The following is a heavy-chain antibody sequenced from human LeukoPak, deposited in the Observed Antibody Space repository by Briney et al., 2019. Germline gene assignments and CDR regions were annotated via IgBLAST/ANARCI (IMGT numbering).Heavy chain of an antibody. CDR2: VRHSGST. D-gene: IGHD3-10*01. V-gene: IGHV4-34*01. J-gene: IGHJ4*02. CDR3: AGATATGTGRAFHY. Sequence: SETLSLTCAVYGESITAYYWTWIRQPPGKRLEWIGEVRHSGSTNYNPSLKSRVTMSVDMSKNQFSLKLNSVTAADTAVCYCAGATATGTGRAFHYWAQGNLVPVSS. CDR1: GESITAYY.